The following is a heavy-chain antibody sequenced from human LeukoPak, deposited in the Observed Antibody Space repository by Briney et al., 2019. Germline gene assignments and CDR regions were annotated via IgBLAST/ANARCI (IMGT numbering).Heavy chain of an antibody. CDR1: GGSISSYY. V-gene: IGHV4-4*07. J-gene: IGHJ5*02. CDR2: IYTSGST. D-gene: IGHD2-15*01. CDR3: ARDLFSVVAPTNWFDP. Sequence: SETLSLTCTVSGGSISSYYWSWIRQPAGKGLEWIGRIYTSGSTNYNPSLKSRVTMSADTPKNQFSLKLSSVTAADTAVYYCARDLFSVVAPTNWFDPWGQGTLVTVSS.